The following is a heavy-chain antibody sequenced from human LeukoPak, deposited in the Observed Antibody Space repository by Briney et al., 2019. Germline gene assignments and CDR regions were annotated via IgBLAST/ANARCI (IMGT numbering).Heavy chain of an antibody. D-gene: IGHD7-27*01. CDR1: GFTFSSYA. CDR3: AKVTTNWGCFDY. J-gene: IGHJ4*02. V-gene: IGHV3-23*01. Sequence: GGSLRLSCAASGFTFSSYAMSWVRQAPGKGLEWVSAISGSGGSTYYADPVKGRFTISRDNSKNTLYLQMNSLRAEDTAVYYCAKVTTNWGCFDYWGQGTLVTVSS. CDR2: ISGSGGST.